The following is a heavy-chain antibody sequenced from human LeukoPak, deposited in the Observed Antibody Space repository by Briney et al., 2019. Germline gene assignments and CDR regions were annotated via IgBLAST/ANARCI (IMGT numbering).Heavy chain of an antibody. J-gene: IGHJ4*02. CDR3: AKDRDDSSGYYGFFDY. CDR2: IRNSGSAT. D-gene: IGHD3-22*01. V-gene: IGHV3-11*01. Sequence: GGSLRLSCTASGFTFSDYYMNWVRQAPGKGLEWISYIRNSGSATYYADSVKGRFTISRDNAKNSLYLQMNSLRAEDTALYYCAKDRDDSSGYYGFFDYWGQGTLVTVSS. CDR1: GFTFSDYY.